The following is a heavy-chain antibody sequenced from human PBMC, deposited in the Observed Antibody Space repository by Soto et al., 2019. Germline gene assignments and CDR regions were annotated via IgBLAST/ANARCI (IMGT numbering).Heavy chain of an antibody. V-gene: IGHV1-2*04. CDR3: ARAVNYDFWSGYYYDY. CDR1: GYTFTGYY. CDR2: INPNSGGT. D-gene: IGHD3-3*01. Sequence: QVQLVQSGAEVKKPGASVKVSCKASGYTFTGYYMHWVRQAPGQGLEWMGWINPNSGGTNYAQKFQGWVTMTRDTSISTAYMELSRLRSDDTAVYYCARAVNYDFWSGYYYDYWGQGTLVTVSS. J-gene: IGHJ4*02.